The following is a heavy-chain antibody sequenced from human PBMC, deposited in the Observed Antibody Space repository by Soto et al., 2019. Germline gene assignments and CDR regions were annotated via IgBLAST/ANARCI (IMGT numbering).Heavy chain of an antibody. D-gene: IGHD3-3*01. J-gene: IGHJ4*02. CDR2: ISGSGGST. Sequence: GGSLRLSCAASGFTFSSYAMSWVRQAPGKGLEWVSAISGSGGSTYYADSVKGRFTISRDNSKNTLYLQMNSLRAEDTAVYYCASTPYNHPHTIFGVVPAPDYWGQGTLVTVSS. CDR3: ASTPYNHPHTIFGVVPAPDY. CDR1: GFTFSSYA. V-gene: IGHV3-23*01.